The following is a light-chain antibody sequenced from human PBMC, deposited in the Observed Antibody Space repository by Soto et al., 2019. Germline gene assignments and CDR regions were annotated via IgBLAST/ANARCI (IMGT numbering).Light chain of an antibody. CDR1: QSVSSN. Sequence: EIVMTQSPATLSVSPGERATLSCRASQSVSSNLAWYQQKPGQAPRLLIYGASTRATGIPARFSGSGSGTEFTLTISSLQSEDFAVYNCQQYNSRITFGPGTKVDIK. V-gene: IGKV3-15*01. CDR2: GAS. CDR3: QQYNSRIT. J-gene: IGKJ3*01.